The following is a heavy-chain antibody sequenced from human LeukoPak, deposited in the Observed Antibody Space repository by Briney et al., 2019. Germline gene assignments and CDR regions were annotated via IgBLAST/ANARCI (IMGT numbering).Heavy chain of an antibody. J-gene: IGHJ4*02. CDR1: GFTVSSNY. D-gene: IGHD2-2*01. Sequence: PGGSLRLSCAASGFTVSSNYMSWVRQAPGKGLEWVSVIYSDGGTYYADSVKGRFTISRDNSKNTLYLQMNSLRAEDTAVYYCARDGVPASMDYWGQGTLVTVSS. CDR2: IYSDGGT. V-gene: IGHV3-66*01. CDR3: ARDGVPASMDY.